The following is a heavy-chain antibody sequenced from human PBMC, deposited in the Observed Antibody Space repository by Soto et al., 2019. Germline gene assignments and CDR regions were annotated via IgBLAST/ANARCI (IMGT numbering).Heavy chain of an antibody. CDR3: ARRLYYDSSGFEGGGMDV. D-gene: IGHD3-22*01. CDR2: INHSGST. J-gene: IGHJ6*02. CDR1: GGSFSGYY. Sequence: TSETLSLTCAFYGGSFSGYYWTWIRQPTGTGLEWIGEINHSGSTNYNPSLKSRVTISVDTSKNQFSLKLSSVTAADTAVYYCARRLYYDSSGFEGGGMDVWGQGTTATVSS. V-gene: IGHV4-34*01.